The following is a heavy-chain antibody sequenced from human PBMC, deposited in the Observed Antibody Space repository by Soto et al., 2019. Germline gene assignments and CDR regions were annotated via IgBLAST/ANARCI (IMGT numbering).Heavy chain of an antibody. V-gene: IGHV4-39*01. D-gene: IGHD4-17*01. Sequence: TSETLSLTCTVSGGSISSSSYYWGWIRQPPGKGLEWIGSIYYSGSTYYSPSLKSRVTISVDTSKSQFSLKLNSVTAADTAVYYCARRNGDYSYYFDYWGQGTLVTVSS. CDR1: GGSISSSSYY. CDR2: IYYSGST. CDR3: ARRNGDYSYYFDY. J-gene: IGHJ4*02.